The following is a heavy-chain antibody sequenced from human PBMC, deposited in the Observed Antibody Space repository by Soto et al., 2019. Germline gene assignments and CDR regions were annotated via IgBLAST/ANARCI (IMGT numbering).Heavy chain of an antibody. D-gene: IGHD3-3*02. Sequence: QVQLVQSGAEVKKPGASVKVSCKASGYTFTSYDINWVRQATGQGLEWMGWMNPNSGNTGYAQKFQGRVTMTRNTSISTAYMELSSLRSEDTAVYYCARSTIFRVVIERYFDYWGQGTLVTVSS. CDR3: ARSTIFRVVIERYFDY. CDR1: GYTFTSYD. CDR2: MNPNSGNT. V-gene: IGHV1-8*01. J-gene: IGHJ4*02.